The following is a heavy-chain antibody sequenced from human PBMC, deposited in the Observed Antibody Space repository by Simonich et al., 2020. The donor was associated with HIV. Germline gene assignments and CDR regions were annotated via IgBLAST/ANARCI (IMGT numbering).Heavy chain of an antibody. CDR1: SGSISSYY. Sequence: SLTCTVSSGSISSYYWSWIRQPPGKGLEWIGYIYYSGIPYYTPSFKSRVTISVDTSKNQFSLNLNSVTAADTAVYYCARHPTIFGMGYYYYMDVWGKGTTVTVSS. D-gene: IGHD3-3*01. CDR2: IYYSGIP. V-gene: IGHV4-59*08. CDR3: ARHPTIFGMGYYYYMDV. J-gene: IGHJ6*03.